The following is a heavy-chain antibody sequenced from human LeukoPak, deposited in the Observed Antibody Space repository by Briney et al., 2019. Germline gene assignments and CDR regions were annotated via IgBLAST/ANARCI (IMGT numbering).Heavy chain of an antibody. V-gene: IGHV1-24*01. Sequence: GASVKVSCKVSGYTLTELSMHWVRQAPGKGLEWMGGFDPEDGETIYAQKFQGRVTMTEDTSTDTAYMELSSLRSEDTAVYYCATGPPYYYDSSGYSNFDYWGQGTLVTVSS. D-gene: IGHD3-22*01. J-gene: IGHJ4*02. CDR3: ATGPPYYYDSSGYSNFDY. CDR1: GYTLTELS. CDR2: FDPEDGET.